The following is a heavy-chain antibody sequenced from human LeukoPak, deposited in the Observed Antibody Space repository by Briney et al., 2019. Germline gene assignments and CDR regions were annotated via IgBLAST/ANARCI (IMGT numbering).Heavy chain of an antibody. J-gene: IGHJ3*01. V-gene: IGHV3-21*01. CDR3: ASGWYYDSSGYYVDAFDF. CDR2: ISSSSSYI. CDR1: GFTFSSYS. Sequence: GGSLRLSCAASGFTFSSYSMNWVRQAPGKGLEWVSSISSSSSYIYYADSVKGRFTISRDNAKKSLYLQMNSLRDEDTAVYYCASGWYYDSSGYYVDAFDFWGQGTMVTVSS. D-gene: IGHD3-22*01.